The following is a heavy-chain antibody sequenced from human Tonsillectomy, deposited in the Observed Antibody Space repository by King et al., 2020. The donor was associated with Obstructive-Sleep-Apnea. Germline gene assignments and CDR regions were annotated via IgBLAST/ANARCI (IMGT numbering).Heavy chain of an antibody. CDR3: ASDSGSSGFQC. J-gene: IGHJ1*01. CDR2: ISSISSYI. D-gene: IGHD6-25*01. CDR1: GFTFSSYS. V-gene: IGHV3-21*01. Sequence: VQLVESGGGLVKPGGSLRLSCAASGFTFSSYSMNWVRQAPGKGLEWVSSISSISSYIYYADSVKGRFTISRDNAKNSLYLQMNSLRAEDTAVYYCASDSGSSGFQCWGQGPLVTVSS.